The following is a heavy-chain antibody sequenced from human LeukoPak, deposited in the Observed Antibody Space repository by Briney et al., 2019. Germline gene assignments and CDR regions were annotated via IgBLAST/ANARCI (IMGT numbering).Heavy chain of an antibody. Sequence: GGSLRLSCAASGFSFSSYGMHWVRQAPGKGLEWVSAISDSGRNTYYADSVKGRFTISRDNSKNTLYLQINSLRAEDTAVYYCAKVRSSSWLFDYWGQGTVVTVSS. CDR3: AKVRSSSWLFDY. V-gene: IGHV3-23*01. D-gene: IGHD6-13*01. CDR1: GFSFSSYG. J-gene: IGHJ4*02. CDR2: ISDSGRNT.